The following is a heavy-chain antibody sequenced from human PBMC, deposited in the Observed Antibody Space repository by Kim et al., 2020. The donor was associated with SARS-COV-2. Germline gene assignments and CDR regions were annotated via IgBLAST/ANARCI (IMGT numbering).Heavy chain of an antibody. V-gene: IGHV4-59*08. Sequence: YNPSLKRRCTISVDTSKNQFSLKLSSVTAADTAVYYCASQRPSIAAAVDYWGQGTLVTVSS. CDR3: ASQRPSIAAAVDY. D-gene: IGHD6-13*01. J-gene: IGHJ4*02.